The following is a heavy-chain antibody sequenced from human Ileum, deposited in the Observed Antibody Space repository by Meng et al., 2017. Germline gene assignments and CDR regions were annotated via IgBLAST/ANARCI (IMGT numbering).Heavy chain of an antibody. D-gene: IGHD2-15*01. CDR1: GGSLNKYY. CDR2: IFSSGST. V-gene: IGHV4-4*07. J-gene: IGHJ4*02. CDR3: ARAEYCSGGSCYSNYLDL. Sequence: GSLRLSCTVSGGSLNKYYWAWIRQPAGKGLEWTGRIFSSGSTTYNPSLKSRVTMSVDTSRNQFSLRLTSVTAADTAMYYCARAEYCSGGSCYSNYLDLWGQGTLVTVSS.